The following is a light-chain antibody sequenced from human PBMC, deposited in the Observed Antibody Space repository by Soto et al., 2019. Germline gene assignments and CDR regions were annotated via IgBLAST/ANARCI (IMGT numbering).Light chain of an antibody. CDR1: QDISDV. V-gene: IGKV1-33*01. Sequence: IQLAQSPSALSASVGDRVTITCQASQDISDVLNWYQQQPGKAPKVLIYDASKLQTGVPSRFSGRGSGKDFTFTISSLQPADSGTYYCKQFYDLPITFGQGTRLEIK. CDR3: KQFYDLPIT. CDR2: DAS. J-gene: IGKJ5*01.